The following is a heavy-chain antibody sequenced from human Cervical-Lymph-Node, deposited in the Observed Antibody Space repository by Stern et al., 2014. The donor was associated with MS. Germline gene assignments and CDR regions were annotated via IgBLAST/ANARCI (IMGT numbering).Heavy chain of an antibody. CDR1: GGSISSSNW. CDR3: VLAGRTAGLFDY. Sequence: QLQLQESGPGLVKPSGTLSLTCAVSGGSISSSNWWSWVRQPPGKGLEWIGEIYHSGSTNYNPSLKSRVTISVDKSKNQCSLKLSSVTAADTAVYYCVLAGRTAGLFDYWGQGTLVTVSS. D-gene: IGHD6-13*01. V-gene: IGHV4-4*02. CDR2: IYHSGST. J-gene: IGHJ4*02.